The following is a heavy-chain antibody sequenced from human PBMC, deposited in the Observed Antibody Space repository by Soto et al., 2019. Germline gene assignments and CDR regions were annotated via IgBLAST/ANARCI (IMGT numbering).Heavy chain of an antibody. J-gene: IGHJ5*02. CDR2: IIPILGIA. CDR3: ARDQAGYCTNGVCYNWFDP. CDR1: GGTFSSYA. D-gene: IGHD2-8*01. Sequence: ATVKVSCKASGGTFSSYAISWVRQAPGQGLEWMGRIIPILGIANYAQKFQGRVTITADKSTSTAYMELSSLRSEDTAVYYCARDQAGYCTNGVCYNWFDPWGQGTLVTVSS. V-gene: IGHV1-69*04.